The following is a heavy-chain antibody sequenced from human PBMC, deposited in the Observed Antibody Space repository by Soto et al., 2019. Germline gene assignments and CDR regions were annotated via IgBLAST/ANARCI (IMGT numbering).Heavy chain of an antibody. CDR1: GYTFTSYY. D-gene: IGHD3-3*01. V-gene: IGHV1-46*01. CDR2: INPSGGST. CDR3: TRDECLFWSGSDYYYYYMDV. Sequence: ASVKVSCKASGYTFTSYYMHWVRQAPGQGLEWMGIINPSGGSTSYAQKLKGRVTMTRDTSTSTVYMEQSSLRSENTAVYNCTRDECLFWSGSDYYYYYMDVWGKGTTVTVSS. J-gene: IGHJ6*03.